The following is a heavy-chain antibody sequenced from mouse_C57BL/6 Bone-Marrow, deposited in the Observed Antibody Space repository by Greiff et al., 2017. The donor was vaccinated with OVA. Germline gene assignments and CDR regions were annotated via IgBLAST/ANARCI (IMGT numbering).Heavy chain of an antibody. D-gene: IGHD1-1*01. J-gene: IGHJ3*01. CDR3: ASVCITTY. CDR2: IYPGDGDT. Sequence: DQLQQPGPELVKPGASVKISCKASGYAFSSSWMNWVKQRPGKGLEWIGRIYPGDGDTNYNGKFKGKATLTADKSSSTAYMQLSSLTSEDSAVYCCASVCITTYWGQGTLVTVSA. CDR1: GYAFSSSW. V-gene: IGHV1-82*01.